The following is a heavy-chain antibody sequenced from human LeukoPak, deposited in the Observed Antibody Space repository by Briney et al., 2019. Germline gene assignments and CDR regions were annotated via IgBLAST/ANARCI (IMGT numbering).Heavy chain of an antibody. V-gene: IGHV1-69*13. D-gene: IGHD3-10*01. CDR2: IIPIFGTA. Sequence: GASVKVSCKASGGTFSSYAISWVRQAPGQGLEWMGGIIPIFGTANYAQKFQGRVTITADESTSTAYMELSSLRSEDTAVYYCARDHYYGSGIDYGMDVWGQGTTVTVSS. CDR3: ARDHYYGSGIDYGMDV. CDR1: GGTFSSYA. J-gene: IGHJ6*02.